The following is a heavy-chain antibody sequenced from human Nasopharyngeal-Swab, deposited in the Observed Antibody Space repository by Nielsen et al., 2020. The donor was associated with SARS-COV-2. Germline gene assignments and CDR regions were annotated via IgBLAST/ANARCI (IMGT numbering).Heavy chain of an antibody. Sequence: ESLKISCTVSGGSISSYYWSWIRQPPGKGLEWIGYIYYSGSTNYNPSLKSRVTISVDTSKNQFSLKLSSVTAADTAVYYCARGGRLGYYDFWSGYSQTSDAFDIWGQGTMVTVSS. D-gene: IGHD3-3*01. CDR2: IYYSGST. CDR3: ARGGRLGYYDFWSGYSQTSDAFDI. J-gene: IGHJ3*02. V-gene: IGHV4-59*01. CDR1: GGSISSYY.